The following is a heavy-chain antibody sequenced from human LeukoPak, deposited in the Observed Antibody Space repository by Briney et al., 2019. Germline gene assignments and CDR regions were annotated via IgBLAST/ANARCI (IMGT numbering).Heavy chain of an antibody. CDR1: RYTFTNYY. V-gene: IGHV1-46*01. CDR2: INPSGGST. CDR3: ARDSSSAGDY. J-gene: IGHJ4*02. Sequence: ASVKVSCKASRYTFTNYYMHWVRQAPGQGLEWMGIINPSGGSTNYAQKFQGRVTMTRATSTSTVYMELSSLRSEDTAVYYCARDSSSAGDYWGQGTLVTVSS. D-gene: IGHD6-13*01.